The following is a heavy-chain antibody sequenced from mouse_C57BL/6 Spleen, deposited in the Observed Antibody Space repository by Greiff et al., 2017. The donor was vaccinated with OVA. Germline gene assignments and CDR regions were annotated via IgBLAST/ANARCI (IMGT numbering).Heavy chain of an antibody. CDR1: GFTFSDYY. CDR3: ARASAGTWFAY. J-gene: IGHJ3*01. Sequence: EVMLVESEGGLVQPGSSMKLSCTASGFTFSDYYMAWVRQVPEKGLEWVANFNYDGSSTYYLDSLKSRFIISRDHPKNILYLQMSSLKSEDTATYYCARASAGTWFAYWGQGTLVTVSA. V-gene: IGHV5-16*01. D-gene: IGHD4-1*01. CDR2: FNYDGSST.